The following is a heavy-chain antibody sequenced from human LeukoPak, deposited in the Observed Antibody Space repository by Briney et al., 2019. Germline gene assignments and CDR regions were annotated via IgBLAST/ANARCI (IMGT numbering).Heavy chain of an antibody. J-gene: IGHJ4*02. CDR3: ARARKVVPAYFDY. D-gene: IGHD2-2*01. CDR2: IYHSGST. CDR1: GGSISSGGYS. Sequence: NPSQTLSLTCAVSGGSISSGGYSWSWIRQPPGKGLEWIGYIYHSGSTYYNPSLKSRVTISVDRSKNQFSLKLSSVTAADTAVYYCARARKVVPAYFDYWGQGTLVTVSS. V-gene: IGHV4-30-2*01.